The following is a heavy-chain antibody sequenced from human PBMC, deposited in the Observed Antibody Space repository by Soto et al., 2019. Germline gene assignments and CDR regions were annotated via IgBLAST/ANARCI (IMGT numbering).Heavy chain of an antibody. V-gene: IGHV3-43*01. CDR2: ISWDGGST. CDR1: GVTFDDYT. CDR3: AKGAPYYYYGMDV. J-gene: IGHJ6*02. Sequence: PGGSPRLSCAASGVTFDDYTMHWVRQAPGKGLEWVSLISWDGGSTYYADSVKGRFTISRDNSKNSLYLQMNSLRTEDTALYYCAKGAPYYYYGMDVWGQGTTVTVSS.